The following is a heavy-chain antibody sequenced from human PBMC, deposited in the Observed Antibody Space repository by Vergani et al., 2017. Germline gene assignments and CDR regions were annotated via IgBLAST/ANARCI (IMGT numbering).Heavy chain of an antibody. V-gene: IGHV4-39*01. CDR3: ARQYSYDCWSVNGFDP. CDR2: IYYSGST. Sequence: QLQLQESGPGLVKPSETLSLTCTVSGGSISSSSYYWGWIRQPPGKGLEWIGSIYYSGSTYYNPSLKSRVTISVDTSKNQFSLKLSSVTAADTAVYYCARQYSYDCWSVNGFDPWGQGTLVTVSS. J-gene: IGHJ5*02. CDR1: GGSISSSSYY. D-gene: IGHD3-3*01.